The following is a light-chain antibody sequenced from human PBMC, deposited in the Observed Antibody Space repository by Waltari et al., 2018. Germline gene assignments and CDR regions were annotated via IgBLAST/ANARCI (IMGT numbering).Light chain of an antibody. CDR2: YDS. Sequence: SYVLNQPPSVSVAPGKTARISCGGTSLGTKTVHWYQQKPSQAPVLVIHYDSGRPSGIPGRFSGSTSGNTATLTIKWVEAGDEAEYFCQVWDFTQGVFGGGTKLTVL. J-gene: IGLJ3*02. CDR1: SLGTKT. V-gene: IGLV3-21*04. CDR3: QVWDFTQGV.